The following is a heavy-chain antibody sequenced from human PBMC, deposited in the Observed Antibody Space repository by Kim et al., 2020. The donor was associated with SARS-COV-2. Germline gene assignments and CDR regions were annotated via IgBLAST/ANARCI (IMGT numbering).Heavy chain of an antibody. J-gene: IGHJ5*02. CDR2: INTDGTIT. V-gene: IGHV3-74*01. D-gene: IGHD2-2*02. CDR1: GFTFSSYW. CDR3: STGGYSGCPYGHGS. Sequence: GGSLRLSCAASGFTFSSYWMHWVRQVPGRGLVWVSRINTDGTITTYADSVKGRFTISIDNAKNTVFLQMNSLTPEDTAVYYCSTGGYSGCPYGHGSWGQG.